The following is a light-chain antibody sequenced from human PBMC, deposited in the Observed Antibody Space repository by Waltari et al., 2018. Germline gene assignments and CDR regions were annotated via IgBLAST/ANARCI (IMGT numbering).Light chain of an antibody. J-gene: IGLJ2*01. Sequence: QSALTQPASVSGSPGQSITISCTGTSSDVGSYNVVSWYQQHPGKAPNLRIYEVSKRPSGVSNRFSSSKSGNTASLTISGLQAEDEADYYCCSYAGSSTVVFGGGTKLTVL. V-gene: IGLV2-23*02. CDR3: CSYAGSSTVV. CDR1: SSDVGSYNV. CDR2: EVS.